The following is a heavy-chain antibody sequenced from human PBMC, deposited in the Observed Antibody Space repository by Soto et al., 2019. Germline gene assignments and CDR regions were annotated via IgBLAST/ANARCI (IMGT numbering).Heavy chain of an antibody. CDR1: GFTFSSYG. CDR2: ISGSGDST. CDR3: AKDIEFCCNRNCPRGVFDH. J-gene: IGHJ4*02. Sequence: GGSLRLSCAASGFTFSSYGMSWVRQAPGKGLEWVSSISGSGDSTCYADSVKGRFTISRDNSKNMLYMQMNSLRAEDTAVYYCAKDIEFCCNRNCPRGVFDHWGQGTLVTVSS. V-gene: IGHV3-23*01. D-gene: IGHD2-2*01.